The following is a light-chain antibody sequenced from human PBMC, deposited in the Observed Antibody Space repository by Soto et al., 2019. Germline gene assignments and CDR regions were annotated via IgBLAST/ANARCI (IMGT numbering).Light chain of an antibody. CDR2: EVS. J-gene: IGLJ3*02. V-gene: IGLV2-14*01. CDR1: SSDVGGYNY. CDR3: SSYTSSSTWV. Sequence: QSALTQPASVSGSPGQSITISCTGTSSDVGGYNYVSWYQQHPGKAPKLMIYEVSNRPSGVSNRLPGSKSGNTASLTISGLQAEDEADYYCSSYTSSSTWVFGGGIKLTVL.